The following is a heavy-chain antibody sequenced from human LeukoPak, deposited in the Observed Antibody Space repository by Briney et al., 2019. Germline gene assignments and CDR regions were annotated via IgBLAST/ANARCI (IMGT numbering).Heavy chain of an antibody. Sequence: ASVKVSCKASGYTFTSYDINWVRQATGQGLVWMGWMNPNSGNTGYAQKFQGRVAITRNTSIGTAYMELSSLRAEDTAVYYCAKDRRAGSYDYWGQGTLVTVSS. CDR2: MNPNSGNT. CDR3: AKDRRAGSYDY. CDR1: GYTFTSYD. V-gene: IGHV1-8*03. D-gene: IGHD3-10*01. J-gene: IGHJ4*02.